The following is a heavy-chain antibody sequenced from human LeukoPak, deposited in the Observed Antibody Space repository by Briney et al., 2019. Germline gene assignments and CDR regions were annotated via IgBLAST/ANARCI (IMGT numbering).Heavy chain of an antibody. V-gene: IGHV3-21*01. CDR1: GFTFSSYA. J-gene: IGHJ4*02. D-gene: IGHD2-2*01. CDR2: ISSSSSYI. Sequence: GGSLRLSCAASGFTFSSYAMSWVRQAPGKGLEWVSSISSSSSYIYYADSVKGRFTISRDNAKNSLYLQMNSLRAEDTAVYYCASKGYCSSTSCPREFDYWGQGTLVTVSS. CDR3: ASKGYCSSTSCPREFDY.